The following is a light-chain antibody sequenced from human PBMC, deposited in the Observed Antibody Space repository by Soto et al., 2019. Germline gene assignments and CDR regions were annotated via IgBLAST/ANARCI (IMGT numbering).Light chain of an antibody. CDR3: NSYTSNNTYV. CDR2: AVS. CDR1: NSDVGAYNY. J-gene: IGLJ1*01. V-gene: IGLV2-11*01. Sequence: QSVLTQPRSVSGSPGQSVTISCTGTNSDVGAYNYISWYQQFPGKAPKVIISAVSQRPSGVSNRFSGSKSGNTASLTISGLRAEDEADYYCNSYTSNNTYVFGTGTKVTVL.